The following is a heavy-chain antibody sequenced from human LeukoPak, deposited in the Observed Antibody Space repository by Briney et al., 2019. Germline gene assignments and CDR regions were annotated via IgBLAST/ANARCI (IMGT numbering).Heavy chain of an antibody. J-gene: IGHJ6*03. CDR1: GFTFSSYS. Sequence: TGGSLRLSCAASGFTFSSYSMNWVRQAPGKGLEWVSSISSSSYIYYADSVKGRFTISRDNAKNSLYLQMNSLRAEDTAVYYCARVLPPYYYYCMDVWGKGTTVTVSS. CDR2: ISSSSYI. V-gene: IGHV3-21*01. CDR3: ARVLPPYYYYCMDV.